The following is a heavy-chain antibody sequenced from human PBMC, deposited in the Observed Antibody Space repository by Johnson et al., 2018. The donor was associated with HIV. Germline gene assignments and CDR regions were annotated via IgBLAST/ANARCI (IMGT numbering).Heavy chain of an antibody. CDR1: GFTFSSYW. D-gene: IGHD6-13*01. CDR3: GREDQAAAEHLDTFDI. J-gene: IGHJ3*02. Sequence: EVQLVESGGGLVQPGGSLRLSCAASGFTFSSYWMSWVRQAPGKGLEWVANIKRDGSAKYYVDSVKGRFTNSRDNAKNSLYLQVNSLRAEDTAVYYCGREDQAAAEHLDTFDIWGQGTMVTVSS. V-gene: IGHV3-7*03. CDR2: IKRDGSAK.